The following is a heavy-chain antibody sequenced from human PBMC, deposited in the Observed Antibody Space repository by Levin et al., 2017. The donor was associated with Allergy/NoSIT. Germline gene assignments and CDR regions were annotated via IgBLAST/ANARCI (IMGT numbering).Heavy chain of an antibody. V-gene: IGHV3-73*01. CDR1: GFTFSVSA. CDR2: ISNKPDSFAT. D-gene: IGHD1-14*01. CDR3: TRRITTAWSGALDI. J-gene: IGHJ3*02. Sequence: GGSLRLSCAASGFTFSVSALHWVRQASGKGLEWVGRISNKPDSFATAYAASLKGRFTISRDDSKNTAYLQMTSLKTEDTAVYYCTRRITTAWSGALDIWGQGTLVTVSS.